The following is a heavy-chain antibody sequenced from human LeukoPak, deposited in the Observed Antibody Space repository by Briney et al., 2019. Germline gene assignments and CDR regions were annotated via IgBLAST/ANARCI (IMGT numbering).Heavy chain of an antibody. Sequence: GGSLRLSCAASAFTFSSYGMHWVRQAPGKGLEWLAVISYDGTNKNYADSVKGRLTISRDNSTNTLYLQMNSLKAADTAVYYCAKTASRFHLYSYGYHPFDNWGQGTLVTVPS. CDR2: ISYDGTNK. V-gene: IGHV3-30*18. J-gene: IGHJ4*02. D-gene: IGHD5-18*01. CDR1: AFTFSSYG. CDR3: AKTASRFHLYSYGYHPFDN.